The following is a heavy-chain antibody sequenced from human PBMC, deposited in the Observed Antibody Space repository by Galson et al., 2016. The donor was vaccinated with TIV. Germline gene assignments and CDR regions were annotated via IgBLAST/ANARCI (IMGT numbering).Heavy chain of an antibody. D-gene: IGHD6-13*01. CDR1: GLSVSINY. J-gene: IGHJ6*02. Sequence: SLRLSCAASGLSVSINYMTWVRQAPGRGLEWVSIIFSGGNTYYADSVKGRFTISRDNSKNTLYLQMNSLRPEDTAVYYCARDRRLAAANNYYYYYFGLDVWGQGTTVTVSS. V-gene: IGHV3-66*02. CDR3: ARDRRLAAANNYYYYYFGLDV. CDR2: IFSGGNT.